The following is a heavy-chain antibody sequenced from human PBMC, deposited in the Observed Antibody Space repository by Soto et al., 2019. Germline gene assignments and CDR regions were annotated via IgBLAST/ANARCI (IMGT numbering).Heavy chain of an antibody. V-gene: IGHV3-30-3*01. D-gene: IGHD4-17*01. CDR2: ISYDGSNK. J-gene: IGHJ4*02. Sequence: ESGGGVVQPGRSLRLSCAASGFTFSSYAMHWVRQAPGKGLEWVAVISYDGSNKYYADSVKGRFTISRDNSKNTLYLQMNSLRAEDTAVYYCARDPTTATTLPPLFDYWGQGTLVTVSS. CDR3: ARDPTTATTLPPLFDY. CDR1: GFTFSSYA.